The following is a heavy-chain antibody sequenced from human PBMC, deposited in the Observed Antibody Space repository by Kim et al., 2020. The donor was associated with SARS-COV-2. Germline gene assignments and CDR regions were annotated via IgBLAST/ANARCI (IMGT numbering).Heavy chain of an antibody. CDR3: TRGGSDF. Sequence: GGSLRLSCTGSGFTFADYALTWFRQAPGKGLEWVGFIRSRAYGGTTQYAAPLKGRFTISRDDSKSIAYLQMNSLKTDDTAVYYCTRGGSDFWGQGTLVTV. CDR1: GFTFADYA. J-gene: IGHJ4*02. V-gene: IGHV3-49*03. D-gene: IGHD5-12*01. CDR2: IRSRAYGGTT.